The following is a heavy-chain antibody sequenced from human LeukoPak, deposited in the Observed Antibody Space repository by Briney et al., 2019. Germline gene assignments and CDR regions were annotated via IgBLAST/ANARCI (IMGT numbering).Heavy chain of an antibody. V-gene: IGHV3-21*01. D-gene: IGHD3-22*01. Sequence: GGSLRLSCAASGFTFSSYAMSWVRQAPGKGLEWVSSVSSSSSYIYYADSVKGRFTISRDNGKNSLFLQMNSLRAEDTAVYYCATESLIARSFDIWGQGTMVTVSS. CDR3: ATESLIARSFDI. CDR2: VSSSSSYI. CDR1: GFTFSSYA. J-gene: IGHJ3*02.